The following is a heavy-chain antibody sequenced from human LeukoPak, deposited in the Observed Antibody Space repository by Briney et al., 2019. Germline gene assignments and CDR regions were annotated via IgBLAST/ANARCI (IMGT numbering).Heavy chain of an antibody. J-gene: IGHJ5*02. CDR2: ISAYNGNT. CDR1: GYTFTSYG. D-gene: IGHD3-10*01. CDR3: ARVPLPGSGTRKNWFDP. V-gene: IGHV1-18*04. Sequence: GASVKVSCKASGYTFTSYGISWVRQAPGQGLEWMGWISAYNGNTNYAQKLQGRVTMTTDTSTGTAYMELRSLRSDDTAVYYCARVPLPGSGTRKNWFDPWGQGTLVTVSS.